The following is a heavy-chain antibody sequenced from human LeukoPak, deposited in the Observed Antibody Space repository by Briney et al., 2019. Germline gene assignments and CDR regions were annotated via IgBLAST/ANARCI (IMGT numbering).Heavy chain of an antibody. CDR3: AKIDGDYAHY. CDR1: GFIFRDFA. D-gene: IGHD4-17*01. V-gene: IGHV3-23*01. CDR2: ISGTGGST. J-gene: IGHJ4*02. Sequence: SGGSLRLSCAASGFIFRDFAMNWVRQAPGKGLEWVSSISGTGGSTYYADSVKGRFTISRDNSKNTLYFQMNSLRAEDTAVYYCAKIDGDYAHYWGQGTLVTVSS.